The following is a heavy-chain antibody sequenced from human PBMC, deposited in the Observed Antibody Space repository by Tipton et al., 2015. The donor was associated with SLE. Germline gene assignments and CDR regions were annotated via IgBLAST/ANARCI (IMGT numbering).Heavy chain of an antibody. Sequence: LRLSCTVSGGSISSYYWSWIRQPPEKGLEWIGYIYYSGSTNYNPSLKSRVTISVDTSKNQFSLKLSSVTAADTAVYYCARAKGERGTFDYWGQGTLVTVSS. V-gene: IGHV4-59*01. CDR1: GGSISSYY. D-gene: IGHD3-16*01. J-gene: IGHJ4*02. CDR2: IYYSGST. CDR3: ARAKGERGTFDY.